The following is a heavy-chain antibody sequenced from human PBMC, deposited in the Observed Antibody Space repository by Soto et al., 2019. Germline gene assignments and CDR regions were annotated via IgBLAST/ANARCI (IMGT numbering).Heavy chain of an antibody. CDR3: ARFVVRNYYDSSGYYYWARREGPFDY. CDR1: GFTFSSYS. D-gene: IGHD3-22*01. Sequence: EVQLVESGGGLVQPGGSLRLSCAASGFTFSSYSMNWVRQAPGKGLEWVSYISSSSSTIYYADSVKGRFTISRDNAKNSLYLQMNSLRDEDTAVYYCARFVVRNYYDSSGYYYWARREGPFDYWGQGTLVTVSS. J-gene: IGHJ4*02. CDR2: ISSSSSTI. V-gene: IGHV3-48*02.